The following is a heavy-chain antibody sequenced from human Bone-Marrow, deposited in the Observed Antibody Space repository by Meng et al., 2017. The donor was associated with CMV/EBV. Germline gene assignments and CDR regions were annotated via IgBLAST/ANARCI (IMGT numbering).Heavy chain of an antibody. J-gene: IGHJ4*02. D-gene: IGHD4-23*01. CDR2: INHSGDT. V-gene: IGHV4-59*08. CDR3: ARYYGGLRYFDY. Sequence: SEPLSLTCTVSGGSISSYYWSWIRQPAGKELEWIATINHSGDTYFNPSLKSRVTISVDTSKNQFSLKLSSVTATDTAIYSCARYYGGLRYFDYWGQGTLVTVSS. CDR1: GGSISSYY.